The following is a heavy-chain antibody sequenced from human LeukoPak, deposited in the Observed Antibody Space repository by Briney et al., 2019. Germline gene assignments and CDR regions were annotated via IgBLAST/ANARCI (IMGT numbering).Heavy chain of an antibody. CDR2: IDHTGIT. CDR3: ARHWGSSGWTFYYYYMDV. J-gene: IGHJ6*03. Sequence: SETLSLTCTVSDDSITIYYWSWIRQPPGKGLEWIGYIDHTGITNYNPSLNSRVTISRDTSKNHFSLELSSATAADTAVYFCARHWGSSGWTFYYYYMDVWGKGTTVTISS. V-gene: IGHV4-59*01. CDR1: DDSITIYY. D-gene: IGHD6-19*01.